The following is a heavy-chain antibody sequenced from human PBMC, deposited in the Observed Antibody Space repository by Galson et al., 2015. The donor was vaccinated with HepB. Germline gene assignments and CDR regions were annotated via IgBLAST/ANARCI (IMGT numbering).Heavy chain of an antibody. CDR2: IYTSGST. CDR1: GGSISSYY. CDR3: ARDWAYRDQRRCSGGSCYSDDAFDI. V-gene: IGHV4-4*07. D-gene: IGHD2-15*01. J-gene: IGHJ3*02. Sequence: SETLSLTCTVSGGSISSYYWSWIRQPAGKGLEWIGRIYTSGSTNYNPSLKSRVTMSVDTSKNQFSLKLSSVTAADTAVYYCARDWAYRDQRRCSGGSCYSDDAFDIWGQGTMVTVSS.